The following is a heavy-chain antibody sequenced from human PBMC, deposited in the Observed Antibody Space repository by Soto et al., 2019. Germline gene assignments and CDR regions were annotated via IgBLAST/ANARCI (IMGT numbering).Heavy chain of an antibody. CDR3: ARRYDPYYFDY. CDR2: IYGNDAK. J-gene: IGHJ4*02. V-gene: IGHV2-5*01. CDR1: GFSLTTNTVA. Sequence: QITLKESGPTLVKPTQTLTLTCTFSGFSLTTNTVAVGWIRQPPGKALEWLAIIYGNDAKFYRPSLKSGLTITKDTSTNQVVLTMPNMDPVDTATYYCARRYDPYYFDYWGQGTLVTVSS. D-gene: IGHD1-1*01.